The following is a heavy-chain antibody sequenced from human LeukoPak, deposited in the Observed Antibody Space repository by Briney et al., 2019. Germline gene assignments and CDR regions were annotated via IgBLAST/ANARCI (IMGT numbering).Heavy chain of an antibody. CDR3: AKDGAGEAAAAGDY. V-gene: IGHV3-30*18. Sequence: GGSLRLSCAASGFTFSSYGMHWVRQAPGKGLEWVAVISYDGSNKYYADSVKGRFTITRDNSKTTLYLQMNRLRAEDTVVYYRAKDGAGEAAAAGDYWGQGTLVTVPS. CDR2: ISYDGSNK. D-gene: IGHD6-13*01. J-gene: IGHJ4*02. CDR1: GFTFSSYG.